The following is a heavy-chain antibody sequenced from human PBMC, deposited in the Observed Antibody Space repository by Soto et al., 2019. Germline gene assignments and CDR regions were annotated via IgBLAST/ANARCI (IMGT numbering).Heavy chain of an antibody. V-gene: IGHV3-23*01. D-gene: IGHD6-13*01. CDR3: AKDKGLAAAGTSYYYGMDV. CDR1: GFTFSSYA. J-gene: IGHJ6*02. CDR2: ISGSGGST. Sequence: EVQLLESGGGLVQPGGSLRLSCAASGFTFSSYAMSWVRQAPGKGLEWVSAISGSGGSTYYADSVKGRFTISRDNSKNTLYLQMNSLRAEDTAVYYCAKDKGLAAAGTSYYYGMDVWGQGTTVTVSS.